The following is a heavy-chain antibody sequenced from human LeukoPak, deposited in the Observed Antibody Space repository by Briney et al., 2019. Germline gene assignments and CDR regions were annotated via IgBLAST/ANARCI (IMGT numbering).Heavy chain of an antibody. CDR1: GYTFTDYY. Sequence: ASVKVSCKASGYTFTDYYMQWVRQATGQGLEWMGWMNPNSGNTGYAQKFQGRVTMTRNTSISTAYMELSSLRSEDTAVYYCASGYSYGPYYYYYYMDVWGKGTTVTVSS. CDR2: MNPNSGNT. V-gene: IGHV1-8*02. J-gene: IGHJ6*03. D-gene: IGHD5-18*01. CDR3: ASGYSYGPYYYYYYMDV.